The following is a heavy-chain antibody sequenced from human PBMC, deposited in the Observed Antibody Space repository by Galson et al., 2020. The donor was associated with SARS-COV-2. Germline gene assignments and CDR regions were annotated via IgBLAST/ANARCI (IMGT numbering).Heavy chain of an antibody. V-gene: IGHV3-30*18. CDR2: ISYEGSNK. D-gene: IGHD6-13*01. Sequence: TGGSLRLSCAASGFTFSSYGMHWVRQAPGKGLEWVAVISYEGSNKYYADSVKGRFTISRDNSKNTLYLQMNSLRAEDTAVYYCAKDSSSWYRENWFDPWGQGTLVTVSS. CDR1: GFTFSSYG. CDR3: AKDSSSWYRENWFDP. J-gene: IGHJ5*02.